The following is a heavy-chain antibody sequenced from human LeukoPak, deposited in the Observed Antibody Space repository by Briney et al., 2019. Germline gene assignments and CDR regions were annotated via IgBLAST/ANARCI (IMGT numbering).Heavy chain of an antibody. J-gene: IGHJ4*02. CDR3: ARRGSSSSTLDYYFDY. V-gene: IGHV4-39*01. CDR2: IYYSGST. CDR1: GGSISSNIHY. Sequence: SETLSLTCTVSGGSISSNIHYWGWIRQPPGKGLEWIGSIYYSGSTYYNPSLKSRVTISVGTSKNQFSLKLSSVTAADTAVYYCARRGSSSSTLDYYFDYWGQGTLVTVSS. D-gene: IGHD6-6*01.